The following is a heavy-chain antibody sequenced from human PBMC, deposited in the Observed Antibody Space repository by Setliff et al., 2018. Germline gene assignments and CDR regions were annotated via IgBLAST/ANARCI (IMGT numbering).Heavy chain of an antibody. V-gene: IGHV1-2*04. CDR1: GYTFTGYY. D-gene: IGHD6-13*01. J-gene: IGHJ5*02. Sequence: ASVKVSCKASGYTFTGYYMHWVRQAPGQGLEWMGWINPNSGGTNYAQKFQGWVTMTRDTSISTAYMELNRLRSDDTAVYYCARGYSSSWQSRMGFDPWGQGTLVTVSS. CDR2: INPNSGGT. CDR3: ARGYSSSWQSRMGFDP.